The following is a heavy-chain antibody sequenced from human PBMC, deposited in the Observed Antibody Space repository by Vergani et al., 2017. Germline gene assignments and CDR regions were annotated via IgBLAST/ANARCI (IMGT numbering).Heavy chain of an antibody. V-gene: IGHV3-66*01. CDR1: GFTVSSNY. J-gene: IGHJ3*02. CDR3: EPLELFDAFDI. Sequence: EVQLVESGGGLVQPGGSLRLSCAASGFTVSSNYMSWVRQAPGKGLEWVSVIYSGGSTYYADSVKGRFTISRDNSKNTLYLQMNSLRAEDTAVYYCEPLELFDAFDIWGQGTMVTVSS. CDR2: IYSGGST. D-gene: IGHD1-7*01.